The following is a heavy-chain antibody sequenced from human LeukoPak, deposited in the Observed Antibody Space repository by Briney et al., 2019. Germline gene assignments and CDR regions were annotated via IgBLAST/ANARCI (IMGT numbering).Heavy chain of an antibody. V-gene: IGHV3-7*01. CDR3: AREGYCSSFSCHFDY. CDR2: IRQDGDTK. J-gene: IGHJ4*02. CDR1: GFPFNAYW. Sequence: GGSLRLSCAASGFPFNAYWMTWVRQAPGKGLEWVANIRQDGDTKYYVDSVKGRFTISRDNAMNSLYLQMNSLRAEDTAVYYCAREGYCSSFSCHFDYWGQGPLVTVSS. D-gene: IGHD2-2*01.